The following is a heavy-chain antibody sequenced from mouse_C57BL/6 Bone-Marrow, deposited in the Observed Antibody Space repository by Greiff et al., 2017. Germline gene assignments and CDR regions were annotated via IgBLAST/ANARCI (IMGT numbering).Heavy chain of an antibody. CDR1: GYSFTDYN. CDR2: IHPNSGST. Sequence: QVQLQQSGPELVKPGASVKISCKASGYSFTDYNMNWVKQRPGQGLEWIGMIHPNSGSTNYNEKFKSKATLTVDKSSRTAYMQLSSLTSEDSAVYYCARRAPFYYGNSYYFDYWGQGTTLTGSS. D-gene: IGHD2-1*01. V-gene: IGHV1-64*01. J-gene: IGHJ2*01. CDR3: ARRAPFYYGNSYYFDY.